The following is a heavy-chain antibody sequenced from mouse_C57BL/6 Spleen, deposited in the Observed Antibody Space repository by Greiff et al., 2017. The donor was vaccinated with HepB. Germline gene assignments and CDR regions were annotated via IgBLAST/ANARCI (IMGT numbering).Heavy chain of an antibody. CDR1: GYTFTSYW. CDR2: IDPSDSYT. Sequence: QVQLQQSGAELVMPGASVKLSCKASGYTFTSYWMHWVKQRPGQGLEWIGEIDPSDSYTNYNQKFKGKSTLTVDKSSSTAYMQLSSLTSEDSAVYYCAQSFAYWGQGTLVTVSA. CDR3: AQSFAY. J-gene: IGHJ3*01. V-gene: IGHV1-69*01.